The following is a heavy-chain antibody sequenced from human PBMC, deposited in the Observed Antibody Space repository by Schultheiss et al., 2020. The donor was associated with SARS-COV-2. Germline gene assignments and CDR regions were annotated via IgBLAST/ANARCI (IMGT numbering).Heavy chain of an antibody. CDR3: ARQNYDFWSGYYTNWFDP. Sequence: SETLSLTCAVSGYSISSGYYWGWIRQPPGKGLEWIGSIYYSGSTYYNPSLKSRVTISVDTSKNQFSLKLSSVTAADTAVYYCARQNYDFWSGYYTNWFDPWGQGTLVTVSS. J-gene: IGHJ5*02. CDR2: IYYSGST. D-gene: IGHD3-3*01. V-gene: IGHV4-38-2*01. CDR1: GYSISSGYY.